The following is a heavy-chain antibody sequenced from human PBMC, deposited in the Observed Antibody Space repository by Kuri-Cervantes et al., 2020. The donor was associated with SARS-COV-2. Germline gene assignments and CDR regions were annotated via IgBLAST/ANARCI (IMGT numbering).Heavy chain of an antibody. D-gene: IGHD1-26*01. CDR3: AKDGPDSGSYLFDY. CDR2: ISYDGSNK. J-gene: IGHJ4*02. V-gene: IGHV3-30*18. Sequence: LSLTCAASGFTFSSYGMHWVRQAPGKGLEWVAVISYDGSNKYYADSVKGRFTIPRDNSENTLYLQMNSLRAEDTAVYYCAKDGPDSGSYLFDYWGQGTLVTVSS. CDR1: GFTFSSYG.